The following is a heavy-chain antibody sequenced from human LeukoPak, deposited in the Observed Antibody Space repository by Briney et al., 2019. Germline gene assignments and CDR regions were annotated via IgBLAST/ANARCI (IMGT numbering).Heavy chain of an antibody. J-gene: IGHJ4*02. Sequence: GGSLRLSCAASGFIVSSNYMTWVRQAPGKGLEWVSVIYKDGRAFYADSVKGRFTISRDNSKNTLYLQMNSLRAEDTAVYYCVRAIGANVSYWGQGTLVTVSS. CDR3: VRAIGANVSY. V-gene: IGHV3-53*01. CDR2: IYKDGRA. D-gene: IGHD3-10*01. CDR1: GFIVSSNY.